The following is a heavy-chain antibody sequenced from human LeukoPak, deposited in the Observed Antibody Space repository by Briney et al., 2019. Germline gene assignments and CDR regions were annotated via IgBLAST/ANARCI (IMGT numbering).Heavy chain of an antibody. CDR3: ARRGSGSYYGYYYMDV. CDR2: IYYSGST. CDR1: GGSISSYY. Sequence: SETLSLTCTVSGGSISSYYWSWIRQPPGKGLEWIGSIYYSGSTYYNPSLKSRVTISVDTSKNQFSLKLSSVTAADTAVYYCARRGSGSYYGYYYMDVWGKGTTVTVSS. D-gene: IGHD1-26*01. V-gene: IGHV4-39*01. J-gene: IGHJ6*03.